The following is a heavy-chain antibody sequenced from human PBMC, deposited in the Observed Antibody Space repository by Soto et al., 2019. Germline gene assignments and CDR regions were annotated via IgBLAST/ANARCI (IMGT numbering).Heavy chain of an antibody. D-gene: IGHD2-2*01. CDR1: GGTFSSYA. CDR2: IIPISGTA. V-gene: IGHV1-69*01. CDR3: ARSQGSSTSLEIYYYYYYGMDV. Sequence: QVQLVQSVAEVKKPGSSVKVSCKASGGTFSSYAISWVRQAPGQGLEWMGGIIPISGTANYAQKFQGRVTITADESTSTAYMELSSLRSEDTAVYYCARSQGSSTSLEIYYYYYYGMDVWGQGTTVTVS. J-gene: IGHJ6*02.